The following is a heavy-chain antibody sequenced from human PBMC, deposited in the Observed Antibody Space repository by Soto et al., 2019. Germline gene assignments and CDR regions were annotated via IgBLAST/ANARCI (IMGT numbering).Heavy chain of an antibody. CDR3: ASAYCTSPTWCDWFDP. J-gene: IGHJ5*02. D-gene: IGHD2-2*01. V-gene: IGHV3-33*01. CDR2: IWNDGSNK. CDR1: GFIFSNYR. Sequence: GGSLRLSCAASGFIFSNYRMHWVRQAPGKGLEWVAVIWNDGSNKYYGDSVKGRFTISRDNSKNMVYLQMSSLRAEDTAVYYCASAYCTSPTWCDWFDPWGQGTLVTVSS.